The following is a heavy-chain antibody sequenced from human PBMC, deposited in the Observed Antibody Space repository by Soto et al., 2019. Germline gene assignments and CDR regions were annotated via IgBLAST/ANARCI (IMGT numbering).Heavy chain of an antibody. CDR2: ISSSSSYI. CDR3: AREGVAGRNFDY. CDR1: GFTFSSYS. J-gene: IGHJ4*02. Sequence: GGSLIVSCAASGFTFSSYSMNWVRPAPGKGLEWVSSISSSSSYIYYADSVKGRFTISRDNAKNSLYLQMNSLRAEDTAVYYCAREGVAGRNFDYWGQGTLVTVSS. D-gene: IGHD6-19*01. V-gene: IGHV3-21*01.